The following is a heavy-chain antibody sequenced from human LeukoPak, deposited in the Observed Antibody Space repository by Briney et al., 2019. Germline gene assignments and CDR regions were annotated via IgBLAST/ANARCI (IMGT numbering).Heavy chain of an antibody. CDR1: GYIFISYA. CDR2: ITAGNGNT. CDR3: ARGSFGVFDY. Sequence: ASVKVSCKASGYIFISYAMHWVRQAPGQRLEWMGWITAGNGNTKYSQKFQGRVTITRDTSASTAYMELSSLRSEDTAVYYCARGSFGVFDYWGQGILVTVSS. D-gene: IGHD3-10*01. J-gene: IGHJ4*02. V-gene: IGHV1-3*01.